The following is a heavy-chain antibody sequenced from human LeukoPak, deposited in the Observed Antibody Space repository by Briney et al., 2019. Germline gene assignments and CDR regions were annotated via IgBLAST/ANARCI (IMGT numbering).Heavy chain of an antibody. CDR2: ISGSGGST. Sequence: GGSLRLSCAASGFTFSSYAMSWVRQAPGKGLEWVSAISGSGGSTYYADSVKGRFTISRDNSKNTLYLQMNSLRAEDTAVYYCAKGSEDGYNSGTRDPNFDYWGQGTLVTVSS. J-gene: IGHJ4*02. V-gene: IGHV3-23*01. D-gene: IGHD5-24*01. CDR1: GFTFSSYA. CDR3: AKGSEDGYNSGTRDPNFDY.